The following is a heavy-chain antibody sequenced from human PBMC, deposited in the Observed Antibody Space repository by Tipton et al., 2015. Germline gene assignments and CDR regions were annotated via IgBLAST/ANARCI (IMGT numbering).Heavy chain of an antibody. Sequence: SLRLSCAASGFRFTDFSMNWVRQSPGKGLQWISFIDRYSTAFYYADSVKGRFTISRDNTKNSLYLQMNSLRAEDTALYYCAKDVSSGSSPLGYYYYYGMDVWGQGTTVTVSS. J-gene: IGHJ6*02. D-gene: IGHD1-26*01. CDR1: GFRFTDFS. CDR2: IDRYSTAF. CDR3: AKDVSSGSSPLGYYYYYGMDV. V-gene: IGHV3-48*04.